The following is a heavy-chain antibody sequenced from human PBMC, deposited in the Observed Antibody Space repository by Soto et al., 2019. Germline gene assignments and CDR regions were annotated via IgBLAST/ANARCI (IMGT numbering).Heavy chain of an antibody. Sequence: GGSLRLSSAGSGFTFGDSYMSWIRQAPGKGLEWLSYISPGSRYPAYADSVKGRFTISRDNAKRSLYLQMMSLTAEDTAIYYCVRGGGGGLFDPWGQGTMVTVSS. D-gene: IGHD2-15*01. CDR2: ISPGSRYP. CDR3: VRGGGGGLFDP. J-gene: IGHJ5*02. V-gene: IGHV3-11*06. CDR1: GFTFGDSY.